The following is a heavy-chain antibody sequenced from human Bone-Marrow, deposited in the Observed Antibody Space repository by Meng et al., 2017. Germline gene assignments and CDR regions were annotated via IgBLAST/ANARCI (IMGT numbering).Heavy chain of an antibody. CDR3: AKYSYGLGDYFDY. CDR2: LSGGGFTT. J-gene: IGHJ4*02. V-gene: IGHV3-23*01. Sequence: GGSLRLSCAASGFSFSSYAMSWVRHAPGKGLEWVSALSGGGFTTYYADTVKGRFTISRHNSKNTLYLQMNSLRAEDTALYYCAKYSYGLGDYFDYWGQGALATVPS. CDR1: GFSFSSYA. D-gene: IGHD3-10*01.